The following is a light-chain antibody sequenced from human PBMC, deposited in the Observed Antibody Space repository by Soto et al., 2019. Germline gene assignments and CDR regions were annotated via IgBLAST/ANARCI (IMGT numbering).Light chain of an antibody. Sequence: DIVMTQSPLSLPVTPGEPASLSCRSSQSLLHSDGFIYLDWYLQKPGXSPXXLIYLGSYRASGVPDRFSGSGSGTDFTLTISRVEAEDVGVDVCMQALQTPAFGQGTRLEIK. CDR3: MQALQTPA. CDR2: LGS. V-gene: IGKV2-28*01. J-gene: IGKJ5*01. CDR1: QSLLHSDGFIY.